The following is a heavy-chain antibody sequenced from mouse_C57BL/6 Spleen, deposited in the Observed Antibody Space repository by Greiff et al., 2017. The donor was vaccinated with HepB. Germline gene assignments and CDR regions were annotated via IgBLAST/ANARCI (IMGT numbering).Heavy chain of an antibody. CDR3: ANYYGSSHPFAY. CDR2: IYPGDGDT. V-gene: IGHV1-82*01. Sequence: VKLMESGPELVKPGASVKISCKASGYAFSSSWMNWVKQRPGKGLEWIGRIYPGDGDTNYNGKFKGKATLTADKSSSTAYMQLSSLTSEDSAVYFCANYYGSSHPFAYWGQGTLVTVSA. D-gene: IGHD1-1*01. CDR1: GYAFSSSW. J-gene: IGHJ3*01.